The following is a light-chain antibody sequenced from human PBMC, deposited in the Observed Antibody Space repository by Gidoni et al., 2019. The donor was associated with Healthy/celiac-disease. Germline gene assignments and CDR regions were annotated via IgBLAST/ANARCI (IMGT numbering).Light chain of an antibody. Sequence: DIVMTQSPDSLAVSLGERATINCKSSQSVLYRSNNKNYLAWYQQKPGQPPKLLIYWASNRESGVPDRFSGCGSGTDFTLTISSLQAEDVAVYYCQQYYSTPYTFGQGTKLEIK. CDR3: QQYYSTPYT. CDR2: WAS. V-gene: IGKV4-1*01. CDR1: QSVLYRSNNKNY. J-gene: IGKJ2*01.